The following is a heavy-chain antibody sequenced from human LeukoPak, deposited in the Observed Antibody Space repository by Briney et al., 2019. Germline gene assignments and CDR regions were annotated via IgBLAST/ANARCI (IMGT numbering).Heavy chain of an antibody. CDR2: IVPIIGTA. V-gene: IGHV1-69*13. CDR1: GGTFHSYI. J-gene: IGHJ4*02. D-gene: IGHD2-15*01. CDR3: ARDQRPSCLGGICYSGDY. Sequence: GASVKVSCKASGGTFHSYIVTWVRQAPGQGLEWMGGIVPIIGTANYAQKFQGRVTITADDSTSTVYMELRSLRSEDTAIYYCARDQRPSCLGGICYSGDYWGQGTLVTVTS.